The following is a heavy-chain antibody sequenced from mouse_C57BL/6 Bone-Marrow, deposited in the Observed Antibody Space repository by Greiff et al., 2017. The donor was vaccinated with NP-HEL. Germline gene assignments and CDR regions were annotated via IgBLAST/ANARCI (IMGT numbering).Heavy chain of an antibody. V-gene: IGHV5-12*01. CDR2: ISNGGGST. CDR3: AIPSNYYGSSYDFDV. J-gene: IGHJ1*03. D-gene: IGHD1-1*01. CDR1: GFTFSDYY. Sequence: EVKVVESGGGLVQPGGSLKLSCAASGFTFSDYYMYWVRQTPEKRLEWVAYISNGGGSTYYPDTVKGRFTISRDNAKNTLYLQMSRLKSEDTAMYYCAIPSNYYGSSYDFDVWGTGTTVTVSS.